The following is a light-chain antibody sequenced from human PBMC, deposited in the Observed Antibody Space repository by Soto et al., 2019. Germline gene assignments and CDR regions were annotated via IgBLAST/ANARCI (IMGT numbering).Light chain of an antibody. CDR2: AAS. CDR3: QQSYSTPPT. J-gene: IGKJ1*01. V-gene: IGKV1-39*01. Sequence: DIQMTQSPSSLSASVGDRVTITCRASQSISSYFNWYQQKPGKAPKLLIYAASSLQSGVPSRFSGSGSGTDFTLTFSSLQPEDFATYYCQQSYSTPPTFGQGTKVEIK. CDR1: QSISSY.